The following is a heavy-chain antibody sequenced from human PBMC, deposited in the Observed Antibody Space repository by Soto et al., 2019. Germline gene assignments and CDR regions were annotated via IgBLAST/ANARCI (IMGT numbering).Heavy chain of an antibody. Sequence: QVQLQQWGAGLLKPSETLSLTCAVHGGSFSGFYWTWIRQPPGKGLEWMGEINHSGSSNYNPPLKSRVTMSLGTSRNQFSLSLNSVTAADTAVYYCARMAGPWYFDLWGRGTLVTVSS. CDR2: INHSGSS. J-gene: IGHJ2*01. CDR3: ARMAGPWYFDL. CDR1: GGSFSGFY. V-gene: IGHV4-34*01.